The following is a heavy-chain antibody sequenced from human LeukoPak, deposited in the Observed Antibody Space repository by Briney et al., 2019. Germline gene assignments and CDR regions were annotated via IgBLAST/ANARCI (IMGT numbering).Heavy chain of an antibody. CDR1: GGTFSSYA. CDR2: IIPIFGTA. D-gene: IGHD1-26*01. CDR3: ARALGFYYYMDV. V-gene: IGHV1-69*05. J-gene: IGHJ6*03. Sequence: SVKVSCKASGGTFSSYAISWVRQAPGQGLEWMGGIIPIFGTANYAQKFQGRVTITTDESTSTAYMELSSLRSEDTAVYYCARALGFYYYMDVWGKGTTVTVSS.